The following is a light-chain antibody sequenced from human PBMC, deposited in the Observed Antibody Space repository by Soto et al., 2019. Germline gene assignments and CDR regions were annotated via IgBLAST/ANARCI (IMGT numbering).Light chain of an antibody. CDR2: AAS. CDR1: QGISSY. V-gene: IGKV1-9*01. CDR3: QQLNSYLIT. J-gene: IGKJ5*01. Sequence: IQLTQSPSSLSASVGDRVTITCRASQGISSYLAWYQQKPGKAPKLLIYAASTLQSGVPSRFSGNGSGTDFTLTISRLKPEDFATYYCQQLNSYLITFGQGTRLEIK.